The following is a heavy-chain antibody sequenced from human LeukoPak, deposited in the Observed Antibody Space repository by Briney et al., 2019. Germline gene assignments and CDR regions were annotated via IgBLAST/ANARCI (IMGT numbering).Heavy chain of an antibody. D-gene: IGHD2-2*01. J-gene: IGHJ4*02. V-gene: IGHV3-23*01. Sequence: GGSLRLSCAASRFTVSSYAMSWVRQAPGKGLEWVSAISGSGGSTYYADSVKGRFTISRDNSKNTLFLQMNSLRAEDTAVYYCAKGRVVPAGILVPFDYWGQGTLVTVSS. CDR1: RFTVSSYA. CDR2: ISGSGGST. CDR3: AKGRVVPAGILVPFDY.